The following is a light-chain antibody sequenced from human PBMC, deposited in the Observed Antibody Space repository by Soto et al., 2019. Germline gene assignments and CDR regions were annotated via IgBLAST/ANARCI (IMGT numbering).Light chain of an antibody. CDR1: SSDVGGYNY. CDR2: DVS. J-gene: IGLJ2*01. Sequence: QSALTQPASVSGSPGQSITISCTGTSSDVGGYNYVSLYQQHPGKAPKLMIYDVSNRPSGVSNRFPGSKSGNTASLTISGLQAEDEADYYCSSYTSSSTMVFGGGTKVTVL. V-gene: IGLV2-14*01. CDR3: SSYTSSSTMV.